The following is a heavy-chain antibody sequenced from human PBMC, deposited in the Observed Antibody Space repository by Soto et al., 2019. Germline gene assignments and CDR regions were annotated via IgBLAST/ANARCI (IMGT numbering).Heavy chain of an antibody. CDR2: INSDGSSA. Sequence: GGSLRLSCAASGFTFRSYWMHWVRQAPGKGLVWVSRINSDGSSATYADSVKGRFTVSRDNAKNTLYLQMNSLRAEDTAVYYCAGDLPTNGDGMDVWGQGTTVTVSS. CDR3: AGDLPTNGDGMDV. J-gene: IGHJ6*02. D-gene: IGHD2-8*01. V-gene: IGHV3-74*01. CDR1: GFTFRSYW.